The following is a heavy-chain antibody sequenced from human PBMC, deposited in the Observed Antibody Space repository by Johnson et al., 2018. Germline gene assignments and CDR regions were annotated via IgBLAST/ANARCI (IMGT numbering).Heavy chain of an antibody. D-gene: IGHD3-10*01. Sequence: QVQLVESGGGLVQPGRSLRLSCAASGFTFSSYGMHWVRQAPGKGLEWVAVLSYDGNNKYYADSVKGRFTISRDNSKNTLYLQMNSLRSEDTAVYYCARDQFVVRGVMAHAFDIWGQGTMVTVSS. CDR1: GFTFSSYG. CDR3: ARDQFVVRGVMAHAFDI. CDR2: LSYDGNNK. V-gene: IGHV3-30*03. J-gene: IGHJ3*02.